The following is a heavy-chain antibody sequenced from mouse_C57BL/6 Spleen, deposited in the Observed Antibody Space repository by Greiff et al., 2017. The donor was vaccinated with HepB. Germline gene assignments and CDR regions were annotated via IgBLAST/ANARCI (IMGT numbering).Heavy chain of an antibody. CDR3: AKSKGECYGSGDWFAV. D-gene: IGHD1-1*01. CDR1: GYTFTSYW. V-gene: IGHV1-7*01. Sequence: QVQLQQSGAELVKPGASVKLSCKASGYTFTSYWMHWVKQRPGQGLEWIGYINPSSGYTKYNQKFKDKATLTADKSSSTAYMQLSSLTCKDSAVYYCAKSKGECYGSGDWFAVWGKGTLVTVSA. CDR2: INPSSGYT. J-gene: IGHJ3*01.